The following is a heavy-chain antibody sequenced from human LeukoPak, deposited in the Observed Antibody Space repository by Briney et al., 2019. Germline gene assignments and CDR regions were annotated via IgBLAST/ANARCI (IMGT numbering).Heavy chain of an antibody. CDR3: ARPNYSSSWYFDS. CDR1: GVSFSDHY. Sequence: PSETLSLTCAVYGVSFSDHYWTWIRQSPMKGLEWIGEVNDSGSTNYNPSLKSRLTMSVDTSKNQFSLNLRSLTAADTAVYYCARPNYSSSWYFDSWGQGNLVTVSS. CDR2: VNDSGST. V-gene: IGHV4-34*01. J-gene: IGHJ4*02. D-gene: IGHD6-13*01.